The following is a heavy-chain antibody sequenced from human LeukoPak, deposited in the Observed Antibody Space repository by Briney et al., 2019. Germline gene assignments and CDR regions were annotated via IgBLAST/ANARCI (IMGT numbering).Heavy chain of an antibody. CDR2: IKQDGTEK. D-gene: IGHD3-10*01. Sequence: GGSLRLSCAASGFTFSSYWMSWVRQAPGKGLEWVANIKQDGTEKYYVDSVKGRFTISRDNARNSLELQMNSLRVEDTAVYYCAKVAKYYYGSETYYFFEQWGQGTPVTASS. CDR3: AKVAKYYYGSETYYFFEQ. CDR1: GFTFSSYW. J-gene: IGHJ4*02. V-gene: IGHV3-7*01.